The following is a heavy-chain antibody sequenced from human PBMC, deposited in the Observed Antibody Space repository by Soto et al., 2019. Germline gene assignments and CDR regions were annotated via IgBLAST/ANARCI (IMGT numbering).Heavy chain of an antibody. V-gene: IGHV1-69*13. Sequence: SVKVSFKASGGSFSSYAISWVRQAPGQGLEWMGGIIPIFGTANYAQKFQGRVTITADESTSTAYMELSSLRSEDTAVYYCARVLGGVTSGAFDIWGQGTMVTVSS. CDR2: IIPIFGTA. D-gene: IGHD2-8*02. CDR3: ARVLGGVTSGAFDI. CDR1: GGSFSSYA. J-gene: IGHJ3*02.